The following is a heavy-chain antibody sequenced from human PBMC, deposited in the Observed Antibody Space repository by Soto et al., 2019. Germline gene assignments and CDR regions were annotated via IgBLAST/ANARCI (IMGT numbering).Heavy chain of an antibody. D-gene: IGHD2-15*01. Sequence: SETLSLTCTVSGGSISSGGYYWSWIRQHPGKGLEWIGYIYYSGSTYYNPSLKSRVTISVDTSKNQFSLKLSSVTAADTAVYYCAREDCSGGSCYVFDYWGQGTLVTVSS. CDR3: AREDCSGGSCYVFDY. CDR1: GGSISSGGYY. J-gene: IGHJ4*02. V-gene: IGHV4-31*03. CDR2: IYYSGST.